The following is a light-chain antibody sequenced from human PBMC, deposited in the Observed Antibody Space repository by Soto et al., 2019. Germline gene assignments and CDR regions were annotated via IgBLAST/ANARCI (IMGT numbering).Light chain of an antibody. CDR1: QSLTNSF. V-gene: IGKV3-20*01. CDR2: DTS. CDR3: QQYGTSEII. J-gene: IGKJ5*01. Sequence: EFVLTQSPGTLSLSPGERATPSCRASQSLTNSFMAWYQQKPGQAPRLLIYDTSSRASGIPDRFSGSGSGTDFTLTISRLETEDFAVFYCQQYGTSEIIFGQGTRLEIK.